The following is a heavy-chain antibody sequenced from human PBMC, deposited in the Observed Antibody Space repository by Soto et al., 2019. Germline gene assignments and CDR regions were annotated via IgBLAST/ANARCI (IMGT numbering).Heavy chain of an antibody. CDR2: IVVGSGNT. V-gene: IGHV1-58*01. Sequence: SVKVSCKASGFTFASSAVQWVRQARGQRLEWIGWIVVGSGNTNYAQKFQERVTITRDMSTSTAYMELSSLRSEDTAVYYCAADSPDFWSGSDLYYYYYYGMDVWGQGTTVTVSS. J-gene: IGHJ6*02. CDR1: GFTFASSA. CDR3: AADSPDFWSGSDLYYYYYYGMDV. D-gene: IGHD3-3*01.